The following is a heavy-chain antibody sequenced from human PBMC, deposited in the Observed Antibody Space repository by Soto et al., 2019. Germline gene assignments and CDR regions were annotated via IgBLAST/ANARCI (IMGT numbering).Heavy chain of an antibody. J-gene: IGHJ4*02. CDR2: ISAYNGST. Sequence: ASVKVSCKASGYTFTSYGISWVRQAPGQGLEWMGWISAYNGSTNYAQKLQGRVTMTTDTSTSTAYMELRSLRSDDTAVYYCARDHGSTRPGGFDYWGQGTLVTVSS. CDR3: ARDHGSTRPGGFDY. D-gene: IGHD6-13*01. CDR1: GYTFTSYG. V-gene: IGHV1-18*01.